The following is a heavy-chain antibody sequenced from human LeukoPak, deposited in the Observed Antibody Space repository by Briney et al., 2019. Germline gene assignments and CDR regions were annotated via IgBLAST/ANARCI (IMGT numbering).Heavy chain of an antibody. CDR1: GFTFSSYG. D-gene: IGHD2-15*01. CDR2: IWYDGSNR. CDR3: ARDLYCSGGSCYSEYYYYYGMDV. J-gene: IGHJ6*02. Sequence: PGGSLRLSCAASGFTFSSYGMHWVRQAPGKGLEWVAVIWYDGSNRYYADSVKGRFTISRDNSKNTLYLQMNSLRAEDTAVYYCARDLYCSGGSCYSEYYYYYGMDVWGQGTTVTVSS. V-gene: IGHV3-33*01.